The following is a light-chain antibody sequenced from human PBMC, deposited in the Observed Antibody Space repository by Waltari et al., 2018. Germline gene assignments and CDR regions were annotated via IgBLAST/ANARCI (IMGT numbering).Light chain of an antibody. CDR1: ENIDNW. CDR3: QQYNTWPT. V-gene: IGKV1-5*01. Sequence: DIQMTQSPSTLSASVGDRVTITCRVSENIDNWLAWYQQRPGEAPNLLIFYASTLEKGVPSRFSGSGSGTEFTLTISSLQPDDFAVYFCQQYNTWPTFGGGTKVEIK. J-gene: IGKJ4*01. CDR2: YAS.